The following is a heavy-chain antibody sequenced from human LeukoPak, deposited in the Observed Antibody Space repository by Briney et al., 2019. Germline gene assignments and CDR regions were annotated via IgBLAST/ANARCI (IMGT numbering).Heavy chain of an antibody. Sequence: GGSLRLSCEASGFSFSASSMNWVRQAPGKGLEWVSSIFGDGPGLYYADSMKGRFTISRDNGKNSVYLEMNSLRDDDTAVYYCTREGGSTDAGFWGQGTLVTVST. CDR2: IFGDGPGL. CDR1: GFSFSASS. CDR3: TREGGSTDAGF. D-gene: IGHD5/OR15-5a*01. V-gene: IGHV3-21*06. J-gene: IGHJ4*02.